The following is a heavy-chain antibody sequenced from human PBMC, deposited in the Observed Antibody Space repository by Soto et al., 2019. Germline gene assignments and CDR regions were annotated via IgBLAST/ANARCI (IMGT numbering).Heavy chain of an antibody. D-gene: IGHD3-22*01. J-gene: IGHJ3*02. CDR1: GGSISSGDYY. Sequence: QVQLQESGPGLVKPSQTLSLTCTVSGGSISSGDYYWSWIRQPPGKGLEWIGYIYYSGSTYYNPSLKSRVTISVDTSKNQFSLKLSPVTAADTAVYYCARCSGVVVITTDSFDIWGQGPMVTVSS. CDR3: ARCSGVVVITTDSFDI. V-gene: IGHV4-30-4*01. CDR2: IYYSGST.